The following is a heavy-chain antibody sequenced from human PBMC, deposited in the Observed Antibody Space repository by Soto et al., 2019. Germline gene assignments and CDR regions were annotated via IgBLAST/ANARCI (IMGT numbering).Heavy chain of an antibody. V-gene: IGHV4-39*01. CDR2: IYYSGST. D-gene: IGHD3-3*02. CDR3: ARLHRISPNCVPLDP. Sequence: SETLSLTCTVSGGSISSTGYYWGWIRQPPGKGLEWIGSIYYSGSTSYNPSLQSRVTMSVDTSKNQLSLKVSSVTAADTAVYYCARLHRISPNCVPLDPWAQGTLVTVS. J-gene: IGHJ5*02. CDR1: GGSISSTGYY.